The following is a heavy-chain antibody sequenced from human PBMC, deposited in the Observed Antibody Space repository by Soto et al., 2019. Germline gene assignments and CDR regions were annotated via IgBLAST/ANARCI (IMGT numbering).Heavy chain of an antibody. V-gene: IGHV4-30-2*01. CDR3: TRALESEVDAFDI. CDR1: GGCISSGGYS. J-gene: IGHJ3*02. CDR2: IYHSGST. Sequence: QLQLQESGSGLVKPSQTLSLTCAVSGGCISSGGYSWSWIRQPPGKGLEWIGYIYHSGSTYYNPSPKSRVTISVDRSKNQFSLKLSSVTAADTAVYYCTRALESEVDAFDIWGQGTMVTVSS.